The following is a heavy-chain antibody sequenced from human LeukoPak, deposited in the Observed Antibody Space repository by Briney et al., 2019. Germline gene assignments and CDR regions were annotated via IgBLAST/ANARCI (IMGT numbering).Heavy chain of an antibody. Sequence: ASVKVSYKASGYTFTSYYMHWVRQAAGQGLEWMGIINPSGGSTSYAQKFQGRVTMTRDMSTSTVYMELNSLRAEDTAVYYCARARSSWTGAFDYWGQGTLVNVSS. CDR3: ARARSSWTGAFDY. CDR1: GYTFTSYY. J-gene: IGHJ4*02. CDR2: INPSGGST. V-gene: IGHV1-46*01. D-gene: IGHD6-13*01.